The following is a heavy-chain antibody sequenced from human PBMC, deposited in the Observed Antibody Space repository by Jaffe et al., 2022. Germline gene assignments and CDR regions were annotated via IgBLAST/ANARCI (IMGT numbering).Heavy chain of an antibody. V-gene: IGHV2-26*01. J-gene: IGHJ4*02. D-gene: IGHD3-16*01. Sequence: QVTLKESGPVLVKPTETLTLTCTVSGFSLSNARMGVSWIRQPPGKALEWLAHIFSNDEKSYSTSLKSRLTISKDTSKSQVVLTMTNMDPVDTATYYCARTKTEEYYDYIWGADRTHKAFDYWGQGTLVTVSS. CDR2: IFSNDEK. CDR3: ARTKTEEYYDYIWGADRTHKAFDY. CDR1: GFSLSNARMG.